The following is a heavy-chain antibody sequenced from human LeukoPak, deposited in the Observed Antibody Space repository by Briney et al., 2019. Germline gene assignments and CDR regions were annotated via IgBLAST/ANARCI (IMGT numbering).Heavy chain of an antibody. CDR2: FYHSGNT. CDR1: GYSISSGYF. CDR3: ARDRPLLSGWSWFDP. J-gene: IGHJ5*02. D-gene: IGHD6-19*01. V-gene: IGHV4-38-2*02. Sequence: SETLSLTCAVSGYSISSGYFWGWIRQHPGKGLEWIGTFYHSGNTYYNPSLKSRVTISVDTSKNQFSLKLTSVTAADTAVYYCARDRPLLSGWSWFDPWGQGTLVTVSS.